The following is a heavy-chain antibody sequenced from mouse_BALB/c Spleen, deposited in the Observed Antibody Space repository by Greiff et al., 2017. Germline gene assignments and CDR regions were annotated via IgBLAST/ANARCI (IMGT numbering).Heavy chain of an antibody. CDR1: GYSFTDYI. V-gene: IGHV1-39*01. Sequence: EVQLQQTGPELVKPGASVKISCKASGYSFTDYIMLWVKQSHGKSLEWIGNINPYYGSTSYNLKFKGKATLTVDKSSSTAYMQLNSLTSEDSAVYYCARYGDGYWGFAYWGQGTLVTVSA. J-gene: IGHJ3*01. CDR2: INPYYGST. D-gene: IGHD2-3*01. CDR3: ARYGDGYWGFAY.